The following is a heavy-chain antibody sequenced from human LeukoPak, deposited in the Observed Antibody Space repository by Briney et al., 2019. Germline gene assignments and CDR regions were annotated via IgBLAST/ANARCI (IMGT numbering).Heavy chain of an antibody. CDR3: AREAVTTNYYYYGMDV. V-gene: IGHV3-30-3*01. J-gene: IGHJ6*02. D-gene: IGHD4-17*01. Sequence: GGSLRLSCAASEFTFSSYAMHWVRQAPGKGLEWVAVISYDGSNKFYADSVKGRFTISRDNSKNTLYLQMNSLRAEDTAVYYCAREAVTTNYYYYGMDVWGQGTTVTVYS. CDR1: EFTFSSYA. CDR2: ISYDGSNK.